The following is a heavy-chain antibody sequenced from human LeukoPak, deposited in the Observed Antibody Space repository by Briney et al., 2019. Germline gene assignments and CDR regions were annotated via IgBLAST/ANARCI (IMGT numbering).Heavy chain of an antibody. CDR3: ARGPALYYDILTGSTYNYFDP. CDR1: GYTFIGYY. Sequence: ASVKVSCKASGYTFIGYYMHWVRHAPAHGPEWMGLINPKTGGTKYAQKFHGRLTMTRDTSISTAYMELSRLRSDDTAVYYCARGPALYYDILTGSTYNYFDPWGQGTLVTVSS. J-gene: IGHJ5*02. D-gene: IGHD3-9*01. CDR2: INPKTGGT. V-gene: IGHV1-2*02.